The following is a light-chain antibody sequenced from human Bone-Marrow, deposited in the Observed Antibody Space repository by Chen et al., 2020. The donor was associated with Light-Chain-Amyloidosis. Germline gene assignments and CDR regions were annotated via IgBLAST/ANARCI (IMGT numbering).Light chain of an antibody. J-gene: IGLJ2*01. CDR1: SSDFDIYNY. CDR2: AVS. CDR3: SSYSTSDTPV. V-gene: IGLV2-14*03. Sequence: QSALTQPASVSGSPGQSITISCTGTSSDFDIYNYVSWFQHHPDKAPKLIIYAVSKRPSGVSTRFSGSKSGNTASLTISGLQAEDEADYYCSSYSTSDTPVFGGGTKLTVL.